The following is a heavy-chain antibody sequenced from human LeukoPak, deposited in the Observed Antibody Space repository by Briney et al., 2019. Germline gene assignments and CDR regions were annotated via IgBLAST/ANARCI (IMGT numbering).Heavy chain of an antibody. CDR2: ISYDGSNK. CDR1: GFTFSSYA. Sequence: GGSLRLSCAASGFTFSSYAMHWVRQAPGKGLEWVAVISYDGSNKYYADSVRGRFTISRDNSKNTLYLQMNSLRAEDTAVYYCARDGDLYSSSSYTIDYWGQGTLVTVSS. J-gene: IGHJ4*02. V-gene: IGHV3-30-3*01. CDR3: ARDGDLYSSSSYTIDY. D-gene: IGHD6-6*01.